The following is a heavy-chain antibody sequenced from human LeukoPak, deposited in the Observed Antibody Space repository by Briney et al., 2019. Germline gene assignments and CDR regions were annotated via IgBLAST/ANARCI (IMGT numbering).Heavy chain of an antibody. V-gene: IGHV4-59*01. CDR1: GGSISSYY. CDR2: IYYSGST. D-gene: IGHD6-13*01. Sequence: PSETLSLTCTVSGGSISSYYWSWIRQPPGKGLEWIGYIYYSGSTNYNPSLTSRVTISVDTSKKQFSLKLSSVTAADTAVYYCARGVVAAAGRTFDFWGQGTLVTLSS. J-gene: IGHJ4*02. CDR3: ARGVVAAAGRTFDF.